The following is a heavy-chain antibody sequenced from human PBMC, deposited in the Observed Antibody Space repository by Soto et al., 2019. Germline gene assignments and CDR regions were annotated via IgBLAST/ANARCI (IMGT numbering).Heavy chain of an antibody. J-gene: IGHJ4*02. CDR3: VRDSHGDC. Sequence: EVQLVESGGGLVQPGGSLRLSCAASGFTLSRYWMQWVRQAPGKGLEWVSRIDGDESATNYADSVKGRFTISRDNAKNTLHLQMNSLRAEDTAVYYCVRDSHGDCWGQGTLVTVSS. V-gene: IGHV3-74*01. CDR1: GFTLSRYW. CDR2: IDGDESAT.